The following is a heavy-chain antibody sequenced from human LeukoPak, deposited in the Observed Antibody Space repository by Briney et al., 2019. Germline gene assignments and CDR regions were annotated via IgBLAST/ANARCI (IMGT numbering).Heavy chain of an antibody. D-gene: IGHD6-19*01. CDR3: AKIEDSSGWPIPTDY. CDR1: GFTFSSYG. J-gene: IGHJ4*02. V-gene: IGHV3-30*18. Sequence: PGRSLRLSRAASGFTFSSYGMHWVRQAPGKGLEWVAVISYDGSNKYYADSVKGRFTISRDNSKNTLYLQMNSLRAEDTAVYYCAKIEDSSGWPIPTDYWGQGTLVTVSS. CDR2: ISYDGSNK.